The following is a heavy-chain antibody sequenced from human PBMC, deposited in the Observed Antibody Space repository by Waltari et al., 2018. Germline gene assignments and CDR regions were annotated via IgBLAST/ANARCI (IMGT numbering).Heavy chain of an antibody. CDR2: INPNSGVT. D-gene: IGHD2-15*01. J-gene: IGHJ5*02. V-gene: IGHV1-2*02. Sequence: QVQLVQSGAEVKKPGASVKVSCKASGYTFTGYYMHWVRQAPGQGLEWMGGINPNSGVTNDDQKFQGRVTITTDESTSTAYMELSSLRSEDTAVYYCAAPGRHCSGGSCYSSWFDPWGQGTLVTVSS. CDR3: AAPGRHCSGGSCYSSWFDP. CDR1: GYTFTGYY.